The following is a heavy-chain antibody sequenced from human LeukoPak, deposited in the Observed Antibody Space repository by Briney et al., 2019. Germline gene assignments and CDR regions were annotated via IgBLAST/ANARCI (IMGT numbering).Heavy chain of an antibody. Sequence: PGGSLRLSCAASGFTFSSYWMSWVRQAPGEGLEWVANIKQDGSENYYVDSVKGRFTISRDNAKNSLYLQMNSLRDEDTAVYYCAREAVLWFGELLQRAGYFDYWGQGTLVTVSS. D-gene: IGHD3-10*01. CDR2: IKQDGSEN. CDR3: AREAVLWFGELLQRAGYFDY. J-gene: IGHJ4*02. CDR1: GFTFSSYW. V-gene: IGHV3-7*01.